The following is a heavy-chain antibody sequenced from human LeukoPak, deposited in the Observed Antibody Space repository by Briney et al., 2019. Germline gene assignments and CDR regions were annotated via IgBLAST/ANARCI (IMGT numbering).Heavy chain of an antibody. J-gene: IGHJ4*02. CDR1: GFTFSLCS. V-gene: IGHV3-23*01. CDR2: IRGSGGST. D-gene: IGHD6-13*01. Sequence: GGSLRLSCAASGFTFSLCSMNWVRQAPGKGLEWVSAIRGSGGSTYYADSVKGRFTISRDNSKNTLYLQMNSLRAEDTAVYYCAKDRSAGFYYFDYWGQGTLVTVYS. CDR3: AKDRSAGFYYFDY.